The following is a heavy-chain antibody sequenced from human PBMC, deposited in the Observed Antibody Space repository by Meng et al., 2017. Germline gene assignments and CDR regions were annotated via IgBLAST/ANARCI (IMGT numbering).Heavy chain of an antibody. Sequence: QVHLQEWGPGSLQPCRPLSPPGPVMCGSFRGSSWSWIRQPPGKGLEWIGEINHSGSTNYNPSLKSRVTISVDTSKNQFSLKLSSVTAADTAVYYCASSGYSYGYRFDYWGQGTLVTVSS. CDR2: INHSGST. CDR3: ASSGYSYGYRFDY. CDR1: CGSFRGSS. V-gene: IGHV4-34*01. D-gene: IGHD5-18*01. J-gene: IGHJ4*02.